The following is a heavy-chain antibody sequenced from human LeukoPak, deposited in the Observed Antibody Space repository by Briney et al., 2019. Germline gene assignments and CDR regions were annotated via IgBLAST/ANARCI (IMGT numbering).Heavy chain of an antibody. D-gene: IGHD2-8*01. CDR1: GFTFSSNS. CDR2: IASDSSSI. J-gene: IGHJ3*01. CDR3: ARVQGHPPNGLDV. V-gene: IGHV3-48*01. Sequence: PGGSLRLSCAASGFTFSSNSMNWVRQAPGKGLEWISHIASDSSSIHDADSVKGRFTISRDNAKNSLYLQMNSLRAEDTAVYYCARVQGHPPNGLDVWGQGTMVTVSS.